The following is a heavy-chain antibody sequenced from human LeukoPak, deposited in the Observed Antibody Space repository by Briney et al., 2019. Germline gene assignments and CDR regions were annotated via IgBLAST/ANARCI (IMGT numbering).Heavy chain of an antibody. D-gene: IGHD4-4*01. Sequence: ASVKVSCKASGYTFTGYYMHWVRQAPGQGLEWMGWINPNSGGTNYAQKFQGRVTMTRDTSISTAYMELSRLRSDDTAVYYCARGVSKMTTVGYYYYGMDVWGQGTTVTVSS. J-gene: IGHJ6*02. CDR2: INPNSGGT. CDR1: GYTFTGYY. CDR3: ARGVSKMTTVGYYYYGMDV. V-gene: IGHV1-2*02.